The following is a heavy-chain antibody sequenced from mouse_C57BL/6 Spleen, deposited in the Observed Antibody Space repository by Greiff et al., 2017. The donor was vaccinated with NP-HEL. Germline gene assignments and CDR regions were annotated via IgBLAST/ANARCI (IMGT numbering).Heavy chain of an antibody. J-gene: IGHJ1*03. V-gene: IGHV5-4*01. CDR2: ISDGGSYT. CDR1: GFTFSSYA. CDR3: ARDGYYRYFDV. D-gene: IGHD2-2*01. Sequence: EVQGVESGGGLVKPGGSLKLSCAASGFTFSSYAMSWVRQTPEKRLEWVATISDGGSYTYYPDNVKGRFTISRDNAKNNLYLQMSHLKSEDTAMYYCARDGYYRYFDVWGTGTTVTVSS.